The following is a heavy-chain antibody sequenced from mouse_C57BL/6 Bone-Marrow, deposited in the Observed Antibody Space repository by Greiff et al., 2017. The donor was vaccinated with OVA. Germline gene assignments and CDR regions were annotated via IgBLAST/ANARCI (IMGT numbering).Heavy chain of an antibody. D-gene: IGHD1-1*01. CDR3: PNHWGSSYVPHWYFDV. CDR1: GYTFTSYW. V-gene: IGHV1-55*01. J-gene: IGHJ1*03. Sequence: QVQLQQPGAELVKPGASVKMSCKASGYTFTSYWITWVKQRPGQGLEWIGDIYPGSGSTNYNEKFKSKATLTVDTSSSTAYMQLSSLTSEDSAVYSYPNHWGSSYVPHWYFDVWGTGTTVTVSS. CDR2: IYPGSGST.